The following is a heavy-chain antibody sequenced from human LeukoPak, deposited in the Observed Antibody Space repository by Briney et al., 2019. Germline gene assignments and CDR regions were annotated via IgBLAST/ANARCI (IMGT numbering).Heavy chain of an antibody. CDR3: ASIGSVDYGDYFNDY. CDR2: VSYDGSNK. D-gene: IGHD4-17*01. Sequence: PGGSLRLSCAASGFTFSSCGMHWVRQAPGKGLEWVAVVSYDGSNKYYADSVKGRFTISRDNSKNTLYLQMNSLRAEDTAVYYCASIGSVDYGDYFNDYWGQGTLVTVSS. V-gene: IGHV3-30*03. J-gene: IGHJ4*02. CDR1: GFTFSSCG.